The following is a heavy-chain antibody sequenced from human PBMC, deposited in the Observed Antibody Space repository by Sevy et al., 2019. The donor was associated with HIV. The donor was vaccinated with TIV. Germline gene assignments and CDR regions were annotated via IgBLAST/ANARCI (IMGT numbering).Heavy chain of an antibody. CDR3: ARVPNVLRFLEWRGDWFDP. D-gene: IGHD3-3*01. CDR1: GGTFSSYA. V-gene: IGHV1-69*13. CDR2: IIPIFGTA. Sequence: ASVKVSCKASGGTFSSYAISWVRQAPGQGLEWMGGIIPIFGTANYAQKFQGRVTITADESTSTAYMELSSLRSEETAVYYCARVPNVLRFLEWRGDWFDPWGQGTLVTVSS. J-gene: IGHJ5*02.